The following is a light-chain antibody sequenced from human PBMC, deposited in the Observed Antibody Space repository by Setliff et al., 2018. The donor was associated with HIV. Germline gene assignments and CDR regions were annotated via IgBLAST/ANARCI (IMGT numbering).Light chain of an antibody. CDR3: QSYDNSNPYV. V-gene: IGLV6-57*01. CDR1: NGNIASNY. J-gene: IGLJ1*01. Sequence: NFMLTQPHSVSESPGKTISVSCTRNNGNIASNYVQWYQQRPGSSPTTVIYQDRQRPSGVPDRFSGSIDSSSNSASLTISGLKTEDEADYYCQSYDNSNPYVFGTGTKVTVL. CDR2: QDR.